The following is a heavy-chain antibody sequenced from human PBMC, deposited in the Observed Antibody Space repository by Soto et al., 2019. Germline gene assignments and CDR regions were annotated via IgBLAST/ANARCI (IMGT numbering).Heavy chain of an antibody. CDR2: IWHSGKDK. V-gene: IGHV3-33*01. Sequence: QVQVVESGGGVVQPGRSLRLSCAASGFAFSSFGMHWVRQAPGKGLEWVAVIWHSGKDKYYADSVKGRFTISRDNSKNTRYLEMNSLRAEDTAVYYCVRDPGHDEAMDYWGQGTLVTVSS. J-gene: IGHJ4*02. CDR3: VRDPGHDEAMDY. CDR1: GFAFSSFG. D-gene: IGHD1-1*01.